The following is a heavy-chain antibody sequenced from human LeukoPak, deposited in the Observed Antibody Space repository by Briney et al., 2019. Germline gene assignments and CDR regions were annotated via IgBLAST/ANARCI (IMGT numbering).Heavy chain of an antibody. J-gene: IGHJ4*02. CDR3: ASGSPYYYDSSGYEFDY. V-gene: IGHV1-18*01. D-gene: IGHD3-22*01. Sequence: GASVKVSCKASGYTFTSYGISWVRQAPGQGLEWMGWISAYNGNTNYAQKLQGRVTMTTDTSTSTAYMELRSLRSDDTAVYYCASGSPYYYDSSGYEFDYWGQGTLVTVSS. CDR2: ISAYNGNT. CDR1: GYTFTSYG.